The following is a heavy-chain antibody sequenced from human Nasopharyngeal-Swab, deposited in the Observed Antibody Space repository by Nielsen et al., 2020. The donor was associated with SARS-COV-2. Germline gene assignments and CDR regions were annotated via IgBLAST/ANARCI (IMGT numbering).Heavy chain of an antibody. CDR2: INEDGKSI. CDR1: GFTFSTDG. Sequence: GAALNISWAASGFTFSTDGRDGVREAPGEGLVWVSRINEDGKSISYADSLRGRFTVSRDNAKNTVYLQMDSLRAEDTAVYYRTRAGNYRHDYWGPGTLVTVSS. D-gene: IGHD3-22*01. CDR3: TRAGNYRHDY. J-gene: IGHJ4*02. V-gene: IGHV3-74*01.